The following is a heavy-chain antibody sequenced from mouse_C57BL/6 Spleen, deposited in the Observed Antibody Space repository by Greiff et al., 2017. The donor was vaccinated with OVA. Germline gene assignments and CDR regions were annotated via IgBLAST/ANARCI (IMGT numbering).Heavy chain of an antibody. CDR3: TRGGNYVWYFDV. J-gene: IGHJ1*03. V-gene: IGHV1-15*01. CDR1: GYTFTDYD. D-gene: IGHD2-1*01. Sequence: VQLQQSGAELVRPGASVTLSCKASGYTFTDYDMHWVKQTPVHGLAWIGAIDPETGGTAYNQKFKGKAILTADKSSSTAYMELRSLTSEDSAVDYCTRGGNYVWYFDVWGTGTTVTVSS. CDR2: IDPETGGT.